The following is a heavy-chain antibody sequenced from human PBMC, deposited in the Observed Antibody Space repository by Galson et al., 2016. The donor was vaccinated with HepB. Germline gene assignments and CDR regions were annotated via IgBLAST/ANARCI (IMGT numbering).Heavy chain of an antibody. Sequence: SLRLSCAASGFTFDEYAMHWVRQAPGKGLEWVSGISWNRGSIGYADSVKGRFTISRDNAKNSLYLQMNSLRPEDTALYYCAKDISGWSRISYFDYWGQGTLVTVSS. CDR1: GFTFDEYA. J-gene: IGHJ4*02. CDR2: ISWNRGSI. V-gene: IGHV3-9*01. D-gene: IGHD6-19*01. CDR3: AKDISGWSRISYFDY.